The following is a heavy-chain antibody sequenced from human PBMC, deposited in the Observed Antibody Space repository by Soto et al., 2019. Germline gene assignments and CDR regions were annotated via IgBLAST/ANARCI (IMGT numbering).Heavy chain of an antibody. V-gene: IGHV2-5*02. Sequence: QITLKESGPTLVRPTQTLTLTCAFSGFSLSTSGVGVGWIRQPPGKALEWLAVIYWDDSKNYSPSLRSRLTITNYLSKYLVVLTMTNMDPMDTGTYYCAHKGPEDWPLDYWGQGTLVTVS. CDR3: AHKGPEDWPLDY. CDR2: IYWDDSK. CDR1: GFSLSTSGVG. D-gene: IGHD3-9*01. J-gene: IGHJ4*02.